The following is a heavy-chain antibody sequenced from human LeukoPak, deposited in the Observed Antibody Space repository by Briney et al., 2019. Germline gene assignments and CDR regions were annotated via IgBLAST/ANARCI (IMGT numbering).Heavy chain of an antibody. CDR3: ARAVSWTDYYYYMDV. CDR1: GGSISNYY. V-gene: IGHV4-59*01. J-gene: IGHJ6*03. CDR2: IYYSGST. Sequence: SETLSLTCTVSGGSISNYYWSWIRQPPGKGLEWIGFIYYSGSTNYNPSLKSRVTISVDTSKNQFSLKLSSVTAADTAVYYCARAVSWTDYYYYMDVWGKGTTVTVSS. D-gene: IGHD6-13*01.